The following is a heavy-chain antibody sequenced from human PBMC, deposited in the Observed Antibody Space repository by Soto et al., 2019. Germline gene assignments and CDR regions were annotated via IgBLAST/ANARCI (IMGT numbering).Heavy chain of an antibody. CDR2: MYNTGTT. V-gene: IGHV4-59*01. D-gene: IGHD2-21*02. CDR3: ARDLWGYCGTDCYPLDV. Sequence: QVQLQESGPGLVKPSETLSLTCTVSGGTISRYYWSWIRQPPGKGLEWIGYMYNTGTTVYNPSFERRVTISVETSKNQFSLKLNSVTAADTAVYYCARDLWGYCGTDCYPLDVWGQGTTVTVSS. CDR1: GGTISRYY. J-gene: IGHJ6*02.